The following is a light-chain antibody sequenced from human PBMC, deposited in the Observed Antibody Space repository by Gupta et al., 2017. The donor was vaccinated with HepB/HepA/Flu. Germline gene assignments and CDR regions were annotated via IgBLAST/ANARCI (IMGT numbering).Light chain of an antibody. V-gene: IGLV2-8*01. Sequence: QSPLPHPPSSSGSPGQSATISCTGTSSDVGGYNYVSWYQQHPGKAPKLMIYEVSKRPSGVPDRFSGSKSGNTASLTVSGLQAEDEADYYCSAYAGSNNLVFGGGTKLTVL. CDR1: SSDVGGYNY. CDR2: EVS. CDR3: SAYAGSNNLV. J-gene: IGLJ2*01.